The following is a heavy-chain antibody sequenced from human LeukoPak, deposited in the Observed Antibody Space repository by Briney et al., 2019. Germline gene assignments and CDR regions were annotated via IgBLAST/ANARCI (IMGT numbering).Heavy chain of an antibody. D-gene: IGHD2-21*02. J-gene: IGHJ6*02. V-gene: IGHV3-30-3*01. Sequence: GGSLRLSCAASGFTFSSYDMHWVRQAPGKGLEWVAVISYDGSNKYYADSAKGRFTISRDNSKNTLYLQMKSLRAEDTAVYYCARAYCGGDCPPGVWGQGTTVTVSS. CDR3: ARAYCGGDCPPGV. CDR1: GFTFSSYD. CDR2: ISYDGSNK.